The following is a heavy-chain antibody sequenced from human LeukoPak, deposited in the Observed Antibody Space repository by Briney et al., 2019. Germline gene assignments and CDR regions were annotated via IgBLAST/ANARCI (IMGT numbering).Heavy chain of an antibody. D-gene: IGHD3-22*01. CDR1: GVSISSYY. CDR3: AKSNGYGLIDI. CDR2: IYYSGST. Sequence: SETLSLTCTVSGVSISSYYWSWLRQPPGKGLEWIGYIYYSGSTNYNPSLKSRVTISLDTSRNQFSLKLNSVSAADTAVYYCAKSNGYGLIDIWGQGTMVTVSS. V-gene: IGHV4-59*12. J-gene: IGHJ3*02.